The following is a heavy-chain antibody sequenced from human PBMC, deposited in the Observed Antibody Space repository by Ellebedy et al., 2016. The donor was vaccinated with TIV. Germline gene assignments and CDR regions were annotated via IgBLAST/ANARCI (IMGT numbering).Heavy chain of an antibody. Sequence: AASVKVFCKASGVTFSRYAVSWVRQAPGQGLEWMGTFIPMYGKTHYAQKLQGRVTIAADESTYTAFMELSSLKSEDTAIYYCARGEYRNWFDPWGQGTLVTVSS. CDR2: FIPMYGKT. V-gene: IGHV1-69*13. CDR3: ARGEYRNWFDP. D-gene: IGHD3-10*01. CDR1: GVTFSRYA. J-gene: IGHJ5*02.